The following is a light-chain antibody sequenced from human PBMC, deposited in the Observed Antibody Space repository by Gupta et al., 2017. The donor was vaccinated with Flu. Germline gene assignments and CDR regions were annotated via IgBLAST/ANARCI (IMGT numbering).Light chain of an antibody. CDR2: EVS. J-gene: IGLJ2*01. V-gene: IGLV2-8*01. CDR3: SSYAGSWAV. CDR1: SSDVGGYNY. Sequence: QSALTQPPSASGSPGQSVTISCTGTSSDVGGYNYVSWYQQHPGKAPKLMIYEVSKRPSGVPDRFSGLQAEDEADYYCSSYAGSWAVFGGGTKLTVL.